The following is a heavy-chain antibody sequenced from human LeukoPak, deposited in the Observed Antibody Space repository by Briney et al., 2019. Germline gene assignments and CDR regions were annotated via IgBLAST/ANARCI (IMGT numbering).Heavy chain of an antibody. CDR3: AKGRGTRYYYYYYGMDV. CDR1: GFTFDDYA. Sequence: PGRSLRLSCAASGFTFDDYAMHWVRQAPGKGLEWVSGISWNSGTIGYGDSVKGRFTISRDNAKNSLYLQMNSLRAEDTAFYYCAKGRGTRYYYYYYGMDVWGQGTTVTVSS. J-gene: IGHJ6*02. CDR2: ISWNSGTI. V-gene: IGHV3-9*01. D-gene: IGHD1-14*01.